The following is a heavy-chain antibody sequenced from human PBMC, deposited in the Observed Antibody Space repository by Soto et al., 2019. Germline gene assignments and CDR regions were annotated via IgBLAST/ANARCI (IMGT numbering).Heavy chain of an antibody. D-gene: IGHD4-17*01. CDR1: GGSISSGDYY. CDR2: IYYSGTT. Sequence: QVQLQESGPGLVEPSQTLSLICTVSGGSISSGDYYWSWIRQPPGKGLEGIGYIYYSGTTFHNPSLKSLVSISVDTSKNLFSLKLSSVTAADTAVYYCARTSGDYGLSKYFQHWGQGTLVTVSS. CDR3: ARTSGDYGLSKYFQH. V-gene: IGHV4-31*01. J-gene: IGHJ1*01.